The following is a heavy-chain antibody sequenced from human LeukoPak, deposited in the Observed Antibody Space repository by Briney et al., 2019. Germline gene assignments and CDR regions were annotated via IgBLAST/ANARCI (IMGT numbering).Heavy chain of an antibody. V-gene: IGHV3-7*01. CDR1: GFTFSSYW. Sequence: GGSLRLSCAASGFTFSSYWMSWVRQAPGKGLEWVANIKNDGSETYYVDSVKGRFTISRDNAKNSLYLQMNSLRAEDTAVYYCAREGGSGWYSGWFDPWGQGTLVTVSS. CDR3: AREGGSGWYSGWFDP. J-gene: IGHJ5*02. D-gene: IGHD6-19*01. CDR2: IKNDGSET.